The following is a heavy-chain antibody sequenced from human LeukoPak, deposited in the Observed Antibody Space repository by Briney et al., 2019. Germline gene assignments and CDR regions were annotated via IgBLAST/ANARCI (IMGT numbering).Heavy chain of an antibody. CDR3: ARLRTRSTWLDP. Sequence: SETLSLTCTVSGDSISVSSYYWGWIRKAPGMGLEWIGNIYYSGSTYYNPSLKSRVTISVDMSKSQFSLRLSSVTAADTAVYYCARLRTRSTWLDPWGQGTLVTVSS. CDR1: GDSISVSSYY. J-gene: IGHJ5*02. D-gene: IGHD1-14*01. V-gene: IGHV4-39*01. CDR2: IYYSGST.